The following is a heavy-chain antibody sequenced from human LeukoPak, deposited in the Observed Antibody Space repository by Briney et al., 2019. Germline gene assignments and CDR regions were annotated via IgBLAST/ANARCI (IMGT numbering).Heavy chain of an antibody. D-gene: IGHD6-19*01. CDR1: GFTFSRYA. Sequence: PGGSLRLSCAASGFTFSRYALHWVRQAPGKGLEWVSAISGSGGSTYYADSVKGRFTISRDNSKNTLYLQMNSLRAEDTAVYYCAKGWSFVAGRAFDIWGQGTMVTVSS. J-gene: IGHJ3*02. CDR2: ISGSGGST. CDR3: AKGWSFVAGRAFDI. V-gene: IGHV3-23*01.